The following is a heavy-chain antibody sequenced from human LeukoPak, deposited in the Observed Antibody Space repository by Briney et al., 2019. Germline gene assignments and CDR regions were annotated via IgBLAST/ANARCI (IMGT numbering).Heavy chain of an antibody. CDR2: ISYDESSK. Sequence: GGSLRLSCAASGFTFSYYAMHWVRQAPGKGLEWVAVISYDESSKYYADSVKGRFTISRDNPKNTLYLQLNSLRAEDTAVYYRARGGRDGYSSADFWGQGTLVTVSS. J-gene: IGHJ4*02. CDR3: ARGGRDGYSSADF. CDR1: GFTFSYYA. V-gene: IGHV3-30-3*01. D-gene: IGHD5-24*01.